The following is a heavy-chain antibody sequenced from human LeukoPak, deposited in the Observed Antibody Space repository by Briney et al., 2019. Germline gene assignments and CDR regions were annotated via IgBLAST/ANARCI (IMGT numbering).Heavy chain of an antibody. CDR3: ARHVGYYGPGSYSDY. V-gene: IGHV4-31*03. D-gene: IGHD3-10*01. CDR2: IYYSGST. Sequence: SETLSLTCTVSGGSISSGGYYWSWIRQHPGKGLEWIGYIYYSGSTYYNPSLKSRGTISVDTSKTPSSLKLSSVTAADTAVYYCARHVGYYGPGSYSDYWGQGTLVTVSS. CDR1: GGSISSGGYY. J-gene: IGHJ4*02.